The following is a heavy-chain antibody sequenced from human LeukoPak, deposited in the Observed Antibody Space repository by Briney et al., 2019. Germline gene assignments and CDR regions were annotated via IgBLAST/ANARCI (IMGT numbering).Heavy chain of an antibody. Sequence: GGSLRLSCAASGFTFSSYWMSWVRQAPGKGLEWVAKINKDGSEKYYVDSVKGRFTISRDNAKNSLYLQMNSLRAEDTAVYYCARVAPGGYSGYAEYYFDYWGQGTLVTVSS. CDR2: INKDGSEK. D-gene: IGHD5-12*01. J-gene: IGHJ4*02. CDR3: ARVAPGGYSGYAEYYFDY. V-gene: IGHV3-7*01. CDR1: GFTFSSYW.